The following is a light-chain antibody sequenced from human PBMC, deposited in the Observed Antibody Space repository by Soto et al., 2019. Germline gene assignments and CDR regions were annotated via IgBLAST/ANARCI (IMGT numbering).Light chain of an antibody. CDR1: QSISSW. J-gene: IGKJ1*01. CDR2: KPS. V-gene: IGKV1-5*03. CDR3: QQYGSSGT. Sequence: DIQMTQSPSTLSASVGERVTIACRASQSISSWLAWYQQKPGKALKFVVYKPSTLESGVSSRSSASGSGTEFTFTISSLQPEDFDVYYCQQYGSSGTFGQGTKVDIK.